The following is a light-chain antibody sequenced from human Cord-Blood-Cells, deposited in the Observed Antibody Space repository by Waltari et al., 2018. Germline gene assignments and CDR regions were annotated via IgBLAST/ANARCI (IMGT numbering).Light chain of an antibody. CDR3: QQRSNWPPGGIT. Sequence: EIVLTQSPATLSLSPGDRATLSCSASQSVSSYLAWYQQKPGQAPRLLIYDASNRATGIPARFSGSGSGTDFTLTISSLEPEDFAVYYCQQRSNWPPGGITFGQGTRLEIK. V-gene: IGKV3-11*01. J-gene: IGKJ5*01. CDR1: QSVSSY. CDR2: DAS.